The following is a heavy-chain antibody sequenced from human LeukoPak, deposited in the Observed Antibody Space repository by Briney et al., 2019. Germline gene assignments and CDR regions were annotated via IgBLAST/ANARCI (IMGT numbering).Heavy chain of an antibody. D-gene: IGHD3-22*01. CDR1: GGTFSSYA. V-gene: IGHV1-69*04. CDR2: IIPILGIA. J-gene: IGHJ4*02. CDR3: ARELDSSGSVFDY. Sequence: SVKVSCKASGGTFSSYAISWVRQAPGQGLEWMGRIIPILGIANYAQKFQGRVTITADKSTSTAYMELSSLRSEDTAVYYCARELDSSGSVFDYWGQGTLVTVSS.